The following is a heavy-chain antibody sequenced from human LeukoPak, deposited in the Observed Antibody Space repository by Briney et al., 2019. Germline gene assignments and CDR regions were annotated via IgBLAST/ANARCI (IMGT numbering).Heavy chain of an antibody. CDR1: GFTFGSYA. CDR3: ARVWSGYYYYYMDV. Sequence: GGSLRLSCAASGFTFGSYAMYWVRQAPGKGLEWVSYISSSGSTIYYADSVKGRFTISRDNAKNSLYLQMNSLRAEDTAVYYCARVWSGYYYYYMDVWGKGTTVTVSS. V-gene: IGHV3-48*04. J-gene: IGHJ6*03. D-gene: IGHD3-3*01. CDR2: ISSSGSTI.